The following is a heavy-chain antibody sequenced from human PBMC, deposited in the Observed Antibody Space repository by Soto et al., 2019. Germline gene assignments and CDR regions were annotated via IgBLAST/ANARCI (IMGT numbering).Heavy chain of an antibody. J-gene: IGHJ4*01. CDR1: GFTFGAYY. Sequence: VQLVESGGGLVQPGGSLRLSCEASGFTFGAYYMTWVRQAPGKGLEWVANIEKDGSEKNYVDSVKGRFTISRDNAKNSLYLQMNGLRAEDTAVYYCAAGSGWTSDLWGQGMHVTVSS. D-gene: IGHD6-19*01. CDR2: IEKDGSEK. CDR3: AAGSGWTSDL. V-gene: IGHV3-7*05.